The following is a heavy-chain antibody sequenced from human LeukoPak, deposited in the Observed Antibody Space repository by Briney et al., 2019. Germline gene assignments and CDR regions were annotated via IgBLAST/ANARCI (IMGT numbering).Heavy chain of an antibody. CDR3: ARGRGSSSFDY. CDR1: GFTFSSYE. D-gene: IGHD6-13*01. V-gene: IGHV3-48*03. Sequence: PGGSLRLSCAASGFTFSSYEMNWVRQAPGKGLEWVSYISSSGSTIYYADSVKGRFTISRDNAKNSLYLQMNSLRAEDTAVYYCARGRGSSSFDYWGQGTLVTVSS. CDR2: ISSSGSTI. J-gene: IGHJ4*02.